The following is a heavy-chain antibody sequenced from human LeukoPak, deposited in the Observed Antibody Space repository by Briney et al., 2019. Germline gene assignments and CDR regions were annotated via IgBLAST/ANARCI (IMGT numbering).Heavy chain of an antibody. J-gene: IGHJ4*02. CDR2: ISYDGSNK. CDR3: AKVGQWLVQGEYYFDY. CDR1: GFTFGNAW. Sequence: GGSLRLSCAASGFTFGNAWMNWVRQAPGKGLEWVAVISYDGSNKYYADSVKGRFTISRDNSKNTLYLQMNSLRAEDTAVYYCAKVGQWLVQGEYYFDYWGQGTLVTVSS. V-gene: IGHV3-30*18. D-gene: IGHD6-19*01.